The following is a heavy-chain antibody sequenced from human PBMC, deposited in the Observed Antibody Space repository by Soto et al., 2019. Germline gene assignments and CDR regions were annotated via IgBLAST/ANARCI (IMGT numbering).Heavy chain of an antibody. CDR1: GIDFSGYR. Sequence: GCLTLACTPSGIDFSGYRMKGVHQNPRNGMEWVSSISSSSSYIYYADSVKGRFTISRDNAKNSLYLQMNSLRAEDTAVYYCARDNYYGSGSYYHPYGMDVWGQGHTVNGSS. V-gene: IGHV3-21*01. CDR3: ARDNYYGSGSYYHPYGMDV. D-gene: IGHD3-10*01. J-gene: IGHJ6*02. CDR2: ISSSSSYI.